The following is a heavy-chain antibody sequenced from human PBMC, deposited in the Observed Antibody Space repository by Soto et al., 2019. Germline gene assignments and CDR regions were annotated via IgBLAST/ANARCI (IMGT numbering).Heavy chain of an antibody. CDR3: ASRPYYYDTSDYRPFGT. Sequence: PNLVSPTQTLTLTFTFSGFSLSTSGVGVGWIRQPPGKALEWLALIYWDDDKRYSPSLKSRLTITKDTSKDQVVLTMTNMDPVDTATYYCASRPYYYDTSDYRPFGTCGQGILLSVYS. D-gene: IGHD3-22*01. CDR2: IYWDDDK. CDR1: GFSLSTSGVG. V-gene: IGHV2-5*02. J-gene: IGHJ5*02.